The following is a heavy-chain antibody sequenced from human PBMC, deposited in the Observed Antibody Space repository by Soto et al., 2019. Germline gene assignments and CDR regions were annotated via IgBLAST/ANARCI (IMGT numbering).Heavy chain of an antibody. CDR3: TRGVDIVATGGDV. D-gene: IGHD5-12*01. J-gene: IGHJ6*04. CDR1: GFTFSGSA. V-gene: IGHV3-73*01. CDR2: IRSKANSYAT. Sequence: EVQLVESGGGLVQPGGSLKLSCAASGFTFSGSAMHWVRQASGKGLEWVGRIRSKANSYATAYAASVKGRFTISRDDSKNTAYLQMNSLKTEDTAVYYCTRGVDIVATGGDVWGKGTTVTVSS.